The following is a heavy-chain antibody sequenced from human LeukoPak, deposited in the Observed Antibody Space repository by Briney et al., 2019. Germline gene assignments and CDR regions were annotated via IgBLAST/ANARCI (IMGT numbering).Heavy chain of an antibody. CDR1: GYTLTELS. Sequence: ASVTVSFKVSGYTLTELSMHWVRQAPGKGLEWMGGFDPEDGETIYAQKFQGRVTMTEDTSTDTAYMELSSLRSEDTAVYYCATGLSGYSLFRAFDIWGQGTMVTVSS. V-gene: IGHV1-24*01. CDR3: ATGLSGYSLFRAFDI. CDR2: FDPEDGET. J-gene: IGHJ3*02. D-gene: IGHD3-22*01.